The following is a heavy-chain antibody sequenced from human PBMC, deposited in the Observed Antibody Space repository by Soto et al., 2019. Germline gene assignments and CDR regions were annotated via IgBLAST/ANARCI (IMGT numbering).Heavy chain of an antibody. D-gene: IGHD3-22*01. CDR1: GGSISSGDYS. Sequence: QLQLQESGSGLVKPSQTLSLTCAVSGGSISSGDYSWNWIRQPPGKGLEWIGYIYSGGSTHYNPSLQRRVTMSGDSASNQSSLKLHSVTAADTAGYYCARVRREYDNSGPVDYWGQGTLVTVSS. CDR2: IYSGGST. CDR3: ARVRREYDNSGPVDY. V-gene: IGHV4-30-2*01. J-gene: IGHJ4*02.